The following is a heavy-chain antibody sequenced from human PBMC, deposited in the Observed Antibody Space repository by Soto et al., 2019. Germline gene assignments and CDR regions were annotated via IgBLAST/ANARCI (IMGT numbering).Heavy chain of an antibody. CDR2: IYYSGST. D-gene: IGHD3-10*01. V-gene: IGHV4-39*01. CDR3: ARHASMVRGVKANYYYYYYMDV. CDR1: GGSISSSSYY. J-gene: IGHJ6*03. Sequence: TSETLSLTCTVSGGSISSSSYYWGWIRQPPGKGLEWIGSIYYSGSTYYNPSLKSRVTISVDTSKSQFSLKLSSVTAADTAVYYCARHASMVRGVKANYYYYYYMDVWGKGTTVTVSS.